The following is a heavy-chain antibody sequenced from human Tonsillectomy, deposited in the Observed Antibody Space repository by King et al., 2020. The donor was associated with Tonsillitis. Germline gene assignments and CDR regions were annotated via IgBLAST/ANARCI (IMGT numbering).Heavy chain of an antibody. Sequence: QLGQSGAEVKKPGASVKVSCKVAGYILTELSMDWVRQSPGEGVEWMGGFYPEEGKTITAQKFQGRVTMTEDTSTDTAYMEQCSLRSWDTAVYYCATDRGPDYDILTGERHYYYGMDVWGQGTTVTVSS. J-gene: IGHJ6*02. D-gene: IGHD3-9*01. CDR1: GYILTELS. CDR3: ATDRGPDYDILTGERHYYYGMDV. CDR2: FYPEEGKT. V-gene: IGHV1-24*01.